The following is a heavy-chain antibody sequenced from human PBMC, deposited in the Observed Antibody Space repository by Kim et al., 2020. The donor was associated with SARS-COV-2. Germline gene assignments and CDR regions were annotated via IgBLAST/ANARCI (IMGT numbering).Heavy chain of an antibody. CDR3: ARAPGIAAAGTFLYYFDY. Sequence: RKGRVTISVDTSKNQFSLKLSSVTAADTALYYCARAPGIAAAGTFLYYFDYWGQGTLVTVSS. J-gene: IGHJ4*02. V-gene: IGHV4-30-2*05. D-gene: IGHD6-13*01.